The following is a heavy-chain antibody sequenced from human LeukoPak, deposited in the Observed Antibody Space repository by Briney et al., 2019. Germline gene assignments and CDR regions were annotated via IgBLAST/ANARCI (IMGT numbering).Heavy chain of an antibody. V-gene: IGHV3-23*01. CDR1: GFTFSSYA. D-gene: IGHD3-22*01. J-gene: IGHJ4*02. Sequence: GGSLRLSCAASGFTFSSYAVSWVRQAPGKGLEWVSAISGSGGSTYYADSVKGRFTISRDNSKNALYLQMNSLRAEDTAVYYCAISPRRAYYDSSGYLDYWGQGTLVTVSS. CDR3: AISPRRAYYDSSGYLDY. CDR2: ISGSGGST.